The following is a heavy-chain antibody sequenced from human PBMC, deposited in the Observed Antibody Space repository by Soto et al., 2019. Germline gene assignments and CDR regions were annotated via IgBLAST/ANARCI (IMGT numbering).Heavy chain of an antibody. CDR1: GGTFRTAA. J-gene: IGHJ6*02. CDR3: ARDNERKQLGGNDYYILDV. V-gene: IGHV1-69*12. D-gene: IGHD1-1*01. CDR2: IMPGFRTT. Sequence: QVQMEQAGAEVKNPGSSVKVSCKASGGTFRTAAISWVRQAPGQGLEWRGGIMPGFRTTDYSHKLQCRVTSTADESTNTAYMELSGLRSDDPAVYYCARDNERKQLGGNDYYILDVGGQGTKITVSS.